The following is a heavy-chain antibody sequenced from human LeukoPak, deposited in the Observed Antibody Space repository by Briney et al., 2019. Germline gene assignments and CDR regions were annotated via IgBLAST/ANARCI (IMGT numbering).Heavy chain of an antibody. CDR2: ISAYNCNT. Sequence: ASVKVSCKASGYTFTSYGISWVRQAPGQGLEWMGWISAYNCNTNYAQKLQGRVTMTTDTSTSTAYMELRSLRSDDTAVYYCARDPRSGSYFGFEYYYYGMDVWGQGTTVTVSS. CDR1: GYTFTSYG. D-gene: IGHD1-26*01. CDR3: ARDPRSGSYFGFEYYYYGMDV. V-gene: IGHV1-18*01. J-gene: IGHJ6*02.